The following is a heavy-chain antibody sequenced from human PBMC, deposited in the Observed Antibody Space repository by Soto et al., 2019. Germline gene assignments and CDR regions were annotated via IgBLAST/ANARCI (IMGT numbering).Heavy chain of an antibody. CDR2: INSDGSST. V-gene: IGHV3-74*01. CDR1: GFTFSSYW. Sequence: EVQLVESGGGLVQPGGSLRLSCAASGFTFSSYWMHWVRQAPGKGLVWVSRINSDGSSTSYADSVKGRFTISRDNAKNTLYLQMNSLRAEDTAVYYCARARNTGGSIVSAYYFDYWGQGTLVTVSS. J-gene: IGHJ4*02. CDR3: ARARNTGGSIVSAYYFDY. D-gene: IGHD2-15*01.